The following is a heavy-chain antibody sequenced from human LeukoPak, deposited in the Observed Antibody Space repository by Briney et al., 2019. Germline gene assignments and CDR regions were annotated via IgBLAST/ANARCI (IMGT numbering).Heavy chain of an antibody. CDR1: GFTFSSYS. Sequence: GGSLRLSCAASGFTFSSYSMNWVRQAPGKGLEWVSSISSSSSYIYYADPVKGRFTISRDNAKNSLYLQMNSLRAEDTAVYYCARDLMVATIRSDYWGQGTLVTVSS. V-gene: IGHV3-21*01. J-gene: IGHJ4*02. CDR2: ISSSSSYI. D-gene: IGHD5-12*01. CDR3: ARDLMVATIRSDY.